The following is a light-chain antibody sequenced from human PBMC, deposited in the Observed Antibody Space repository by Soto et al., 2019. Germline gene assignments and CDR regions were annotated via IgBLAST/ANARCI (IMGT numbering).Light chain of an antibody. J-gene: IGKJ4*01. CDR3: QQLKSYPLT. V-gene: IGKV1-9*01. Sequence: IQLTQSPTSLSASVGDRVTISCWASQVIENSLVWHQQKPGKAPKLLIYRAYTLQSGVPSRFSGSVSGTDFTLTISSLQPEDLGTYYCQQLKSYPLTFGGGTKVDIK. CDR1: QVIENS. CDR2: RAY.